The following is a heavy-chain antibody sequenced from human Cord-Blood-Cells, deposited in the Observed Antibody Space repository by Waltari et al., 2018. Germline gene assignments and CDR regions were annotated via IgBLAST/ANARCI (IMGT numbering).Heavy chain of an antibody. D-gene: IGHD1-7*01. V-gene: IGHV4-39*01. CDR1: GGSISSSSYY. CDR2: IYYSGST. Sequence: QLQLQESGPGLVKPSATLSLTCTVSGGSISSSSYYWGWIRQPPGKGLEWIGSIYYSGSTYDNPCRKTLVTISVDTSKNQFSLKMSSVTAAGPAVYYCARLGELELPFEYWGQGTLVTVSS. CDR3: ARLGELELPFEY. J-gene: IGHJ4*02.